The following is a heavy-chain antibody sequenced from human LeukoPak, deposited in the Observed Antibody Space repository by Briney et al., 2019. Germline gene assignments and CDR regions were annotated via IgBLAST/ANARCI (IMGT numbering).Heavy chain of an antibody. J-gene: IGHJ4*02. CDR1: GGSFSGYY. V-gene: IGHV4-34*01. Sequence: SETLSLTCAVYGGSFSGYYWSWIRQPPGKGLEWIGEINHSGSTNYNPSLKSRVAISVDTSKNQFSLKLSSVTAADTAVYYCAHGVILNDYWGQGTLVTVSS. CDR3: AHGVILNDY. CDR2: INHSGST. D-gene: IGHD3-16*02.